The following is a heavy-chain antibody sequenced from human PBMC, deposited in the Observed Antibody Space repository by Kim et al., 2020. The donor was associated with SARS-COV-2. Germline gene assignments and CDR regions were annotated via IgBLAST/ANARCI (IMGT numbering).Heavy chain of an antibody. Sequence: NTYRQSRVTISVDTSKTQFYLKLTSVTAADTAMYYCARAVDKAMAQYFQDWGQGTLVTVSS. D-gene: IGHD2-15*01. CDR3: ARAVDKAMAQYFQD. V-gene: IGHV4-34*01. J-gene: IGHJ1*01.